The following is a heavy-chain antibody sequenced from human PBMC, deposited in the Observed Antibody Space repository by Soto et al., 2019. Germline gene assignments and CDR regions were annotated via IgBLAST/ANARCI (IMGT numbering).Heavy chain of an antibody. CDR3: ARQNYGDYGEVRWDFDY. J-gene: IGHJ4*02. CDR2: IYYSGST. D-gene: IGHD4-17*01. CDR1: GGSISSSSYY. V-gene: IGHV4-39*01. Sequence: PSETLSLTCTVSGGSISSSSYYWGWIRQPPGKGLEWIGSIYYSGSTYYNPSLKSRVTISVDTSKNQFSLKLSSVTAADTAVYYCARQNYGDYGEVRWDFDYWGQGTLVTVSS.